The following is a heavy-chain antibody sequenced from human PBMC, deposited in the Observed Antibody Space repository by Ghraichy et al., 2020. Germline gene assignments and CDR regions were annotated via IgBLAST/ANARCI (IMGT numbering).Heavy chain of an antibody. V-gene: IGHV3-21*01. CDR1: GFIFSSYN. Sequence: GESLNISCAASGFIFSSYNMNWVRQAPGKGLEWVSSISSSGRYIYYADSMKGRFTASRDNTKNSLYLQMNSLRAEDTAVYFCARDTTVVETTSNTFNIWGQGTMVTVSS. D-gene: IGHD1-26*01. CDR3: ARDTTVVETTSNTFNI. CDR2: ISSSGRYI. J-gene: IGHJ3*02.